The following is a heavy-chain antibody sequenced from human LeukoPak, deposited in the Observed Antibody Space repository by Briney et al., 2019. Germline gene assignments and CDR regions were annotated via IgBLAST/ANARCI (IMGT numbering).Heavy chain of an antibody. V-gene: IGHV4-61*02. CDR3: ARGGLQRGGGDLDY. Sequence: SETLSLTCTVSGGSISSGSYYWSWIRQPAGKGLEWIGRIYTSGSTNYNPSLKSRVTISVDTSKNQFSLKLSSVTAADTAVYYCARGGLQRGGGDLDYWGQGTLVTVSS. D-gene: IGHD3-16*01. CDR1: GGSISSGSYY. J-gene: IGHJ4*02. CDR2: IYTSGST.